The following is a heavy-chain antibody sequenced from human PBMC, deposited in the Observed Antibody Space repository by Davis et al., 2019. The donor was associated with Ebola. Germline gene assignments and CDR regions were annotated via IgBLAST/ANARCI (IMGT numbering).Heavy chain of an antibody. J-gene: IGHJ5*02. D-gene: IGHD3-3*01. CDR2: IGVYDSDT. Sequence: ASVKVSCKGSGYTFSNYGLSWVRQAPGQGLEWMGWIGVYDSDTKYTQKFQGRVTMTTDTSTSTAYMELRSLRSDDTAVYYCARGGRITIFGVATPWGQGTLVTVSS. CDR1: GYTFSNYG. V-gene: IGHV1-18*01. CDR3: ARGGRITIFGVATP.